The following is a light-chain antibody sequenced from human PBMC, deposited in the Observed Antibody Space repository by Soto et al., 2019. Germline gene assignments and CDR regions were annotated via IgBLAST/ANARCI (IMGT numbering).Light chain of an antibody. CDR2: AAS. J-gene: IGKJ2*01. Sequence: DLQMTQSPSSLSASVGDRVTITCRASQSISSYLNWYQQKPGKAPKLLIYAASSLQSGVPSRFSGSRSGTDFTLTISSLQPADFATYSCQQSYTTLYTFGQGTKLEIK. CDR3: QQSYTTLYT. V-gene: IGKV1-39*01. CDR1: QSISSY.